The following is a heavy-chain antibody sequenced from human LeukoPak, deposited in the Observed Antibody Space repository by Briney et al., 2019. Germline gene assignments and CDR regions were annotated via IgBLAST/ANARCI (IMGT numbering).Heavy chain of an antibody. CDR1: GFTFSTYG. Sequence: AGGSLRLSCAASGFTFSTYGMTWVRQAPGKGLEWVSAIGGSGYSTYYADSVKGRFTISRDNSRNTLYLQMNSLKTEDTALYYCTTLGNPAYFKYWGQGILVTVSS. D-gene: IGHD3-10*01. J-gene: IGHJ4*02. V-gene: IGHV3-23*01. CDR3: TTLGNPAYFKY. CDR2: IGGSGYST.